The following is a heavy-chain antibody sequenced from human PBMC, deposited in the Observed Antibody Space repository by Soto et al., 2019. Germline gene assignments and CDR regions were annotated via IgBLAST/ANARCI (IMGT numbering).Heavy chain of an antibody. V-gene: IGHV4-30-2*01. CDR1: GGSISSGGYS. CDR2: IYHSGST. CDR3: ATVAKYSSSPGWLDT. J-gene: IGHJ5*02. Sequence: PSDTLSLTCAVSGGSISSGGYSWSWIRQPPGKGLEWIGYIYHSGSTYYNPSLKSRVTISVDRSKNQFSLKLSSVTAADTAVYYSATVAKYSSSPGWLDTWGQGTLVTVSS. D-gene: IGHD6-6*01.